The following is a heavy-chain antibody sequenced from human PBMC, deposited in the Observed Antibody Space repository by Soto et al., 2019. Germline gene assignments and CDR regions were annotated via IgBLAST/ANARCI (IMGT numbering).Heavy chain of an antibody. V-gene: IGHV4-30-4*01. D-gene: IGHD3-16*01. J-gene: IGHJ6*02. Sequence: PSETLSLTCTVSGGSISIDDYFWSWVRQPPGKGLDWIGYIYHSGGSYYNPSLQNRVTISLDTSKNHFSLKLMSVTAADTAVYYCARASAGRGNGLDVWGQGTTVTVSS. CDR3: ARASAGRGNGLDV. CDR1: GGSISIDDYF. CDR2: IYHSGGS.